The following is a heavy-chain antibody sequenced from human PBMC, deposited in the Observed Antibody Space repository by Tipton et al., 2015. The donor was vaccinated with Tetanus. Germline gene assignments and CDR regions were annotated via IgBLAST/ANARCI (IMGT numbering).Heavy chain of an antibody. CDR1: GYTFTGYY. J-gene: IGHJ6*02. V-gene: IGHV1-2*02. CDR3: ARDRGDYIYYGMDV. Sequence: QVQLVQSGAEVKKPGASVKVSCKASGYTFTGYYIYCVRQAPGQGLEWMRWIDPNSGGTVYAQEFQGRVTMTMDTSISTAYMELKSLRSDDTAVYYCARDRGDYIYYGMDVWGPGTPVTVS. CDR2: IDPNSGGT. D-gene: IGHD3-22*01.